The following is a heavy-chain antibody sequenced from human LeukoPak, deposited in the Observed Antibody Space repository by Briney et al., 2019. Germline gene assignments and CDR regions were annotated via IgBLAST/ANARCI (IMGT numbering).Heavy chain of an antibody. V-gene: IGHV4-61*02. CDR3: ARDARFRGDAFDI. CDR1: GGTISSGSYY. CDR2: IYTSGST. J-gene: IGHJ3*02. Sequence: SETLSLTCTVSGGTISSGSYYWSWIRQPAGKGLEWIGRIYTSGSTNYNPSLKSRVTMSVDTSKNQFSLKLSSVTAADTAVYYCARDARFRGDAFDIWGQGTMVTVSS. D-gene: IGHD3-10*01.